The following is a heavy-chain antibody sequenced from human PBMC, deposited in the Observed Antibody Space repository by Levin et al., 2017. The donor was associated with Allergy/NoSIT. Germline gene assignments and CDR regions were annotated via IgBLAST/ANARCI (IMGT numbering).Heavy chain of an antibody. V-gene: IGHV4-39*01. CDR2: IYFSGDT. D-gene: IGHD3-22*01. Sequence: SETLSLTCTVSGASVSSLHYYWGWNRQAPGTGLEWIGGIYFSGDTYYNPSLKSRLSIFVNTSKNQFFLRLSSVTAADTAVYYCAIDSSGSYYYFDYWGQGAPVTVSS. CDR1: GASVSSLHYY. CDR3: AIDSSGSYYYFDY. J-gene: IGHJ4*02.